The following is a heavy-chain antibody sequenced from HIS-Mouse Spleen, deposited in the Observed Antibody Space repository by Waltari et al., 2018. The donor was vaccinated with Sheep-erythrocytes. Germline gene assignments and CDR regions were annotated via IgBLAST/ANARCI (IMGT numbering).Heavy chain of an antibody. V-gene: IGHV4-34*01. CDR3: ALSVDLAGAFDI. Sequence: QVQLQQWGAGLLKPSETLSLTCAVYGGSFSGYYWSWIRQPPGKGLEWIGEINHSGRTNYNPSLKSRVTISVDTSKNQFSLKLSSVTAADTAVYYCALSVDLAGAFDICGQGTMVTVSS. D-gene: IGHD6-19*01. J-gene: IGHJ3*02. CDR1: GGSFSGYY. CDR2: INHSGRT.